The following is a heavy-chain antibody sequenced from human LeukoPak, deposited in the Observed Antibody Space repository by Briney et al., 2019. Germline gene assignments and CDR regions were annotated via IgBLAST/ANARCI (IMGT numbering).Heavy chain of an antibody. CDR3: AKDPCGGDCYSPLYYFDY. J-gene: IGHJ4*02. D-gene: IGHD2-21*02. V-gene: IGHV3-30*18. CDR2: ISYGGSNK. CDR1: GFTFSSYG. Sequence: GGSLRLSCAASGFTFSSYGMHWVRQAPGKGLEWVAVISYGGSNKYYADSVKGRFTISRDNSKNTLYLQMNSLRAEDTAVYYCAKDPCGGDCYSPLYYFDYWGQGTLVTVSS.